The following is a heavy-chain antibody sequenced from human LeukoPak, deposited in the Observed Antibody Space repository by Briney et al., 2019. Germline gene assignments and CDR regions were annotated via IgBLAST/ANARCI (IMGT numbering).Heavy chain of an antibody. CDR2: ISSSGSTI. Sequence: GGTLRLSCAASGFTFSDYYMSWIRQAPGKGLEWVSYISSSGSTIYYADSVKGPFTISRDNAKNSLYLQMNSLRAEDTAVYYCARDNGYGGTFGAPDYWGQGTLVTVSS. CDR3: ARDNGYGGTFGAPDY. V-gene: IGHV3-11*01. J-gene: IGHJ4*02. D-gene: IGHD4-23*01. CDR1: GFTFSDYY.